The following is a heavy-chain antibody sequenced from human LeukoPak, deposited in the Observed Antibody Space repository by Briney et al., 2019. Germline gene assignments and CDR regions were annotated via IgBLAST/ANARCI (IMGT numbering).Heavy chain of an antibody. CDR1: GGSISSSSYY. Sequence: PSETLSLTCTVSGGSISSSSYYWGWIRQPPGKGLEWIGSIYYSGSTYCNPSLKSRVTISVDTSKNQFSLKLSSVTAADTAVYYCAREGYPRRYCSSTSCRSGYYYMDVWVKGTTVTVSS. J-gene: IGHJ6*03. CDR3: AREGYPRRYCSSTSCRSGYYYMDV. CDR2: IYYSGST. D-gene: IGHD2-2*01. V-gene: IGHV4-39*02.